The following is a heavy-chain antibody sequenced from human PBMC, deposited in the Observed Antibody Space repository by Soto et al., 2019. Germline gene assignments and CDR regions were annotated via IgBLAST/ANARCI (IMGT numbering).Heavy chain of an antibody. V-gene: IGHV3-7*01. CDR3: ARGTIGVDFWSGPGGFPVGFDY. CDR2: IKQDGSEK. D-gene: IGHD3-3*01. Sequence: EVQLLESGGGLVQPGGSLRLSCAASGFTFSSYWMSWVRQAPGKGLEWVANIKQDGSEKYYVDSVKGRFTISRDNAKNSLYLQMNSLRAEDTAVYYCARGTIGVDFWSGPGGFPVGFDYWGQGTLVTVSS. J-gene: IGHJ4*02. CDR1: GFTFSSYW.